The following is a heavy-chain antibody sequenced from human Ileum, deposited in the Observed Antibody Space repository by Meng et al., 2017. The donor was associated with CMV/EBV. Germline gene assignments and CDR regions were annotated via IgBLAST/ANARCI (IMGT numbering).Heavy chain of an antibody. D-gene: IGHD2-2*01. J-gene: IGHJ4*02. CDR3: ARGSSSWAFDY. V-gene: IGHV4-4*07. CDR2: VYSSGST. Sequence: QVQQQESGPGLVKPSETLSLTCTVSGGSISGYYWSWIRQPVTKGLEWIGRVYSSGSTDYNPSLQSRVTMSVDTSKNQFSLKLSSVTAADTAVYYCARGSSSWAFDYWGQGTLVTSPQ. CDR1: GGSISGYY.